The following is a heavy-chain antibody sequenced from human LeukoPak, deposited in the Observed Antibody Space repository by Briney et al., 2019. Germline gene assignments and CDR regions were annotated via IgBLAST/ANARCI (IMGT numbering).Heavy chain of an antibody. D-gene: IGHD6-6*01. CDR1: GGTFSSYA. V-gene: IGHV1-69*13. CDR2: IIPIFGTA. CDR3: AREWPVGGSSSRAFDI. J-gene: IGHJ3*02. Sequence: GASVKVSCKASGGTFSSYAISRVRQAPGQGLKWMGGIIPIFGTANYAQKFQGRVTITADESTSTAYMELSSLRSEDTAVYYCAREWPVGGSSSRAFDIWGQGTMVTVSS.